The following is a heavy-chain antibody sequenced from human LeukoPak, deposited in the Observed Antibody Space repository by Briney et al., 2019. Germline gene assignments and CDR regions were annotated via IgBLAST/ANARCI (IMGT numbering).Heavy chain of an antibody. J-gene: IGHJ6*04. CDR3: ARDRYLTQYYYDSSGLMDV. CDR2: IKQDGSEK. V-gene: IGHV3-7*01. D-gene: IGHD3-22*01. CDR1: GFTFSSYW. Sequence: GGSLRLSCAASGFTFSSYWMSWVRQAPGKGLEWVANIKQDGSEKYYVDSVKGRFTISRDNAKNSLYLQMNSLRAEDTAVYYCARDRYLTQYYYDSSGLMDVWGKGTTVTVSS.